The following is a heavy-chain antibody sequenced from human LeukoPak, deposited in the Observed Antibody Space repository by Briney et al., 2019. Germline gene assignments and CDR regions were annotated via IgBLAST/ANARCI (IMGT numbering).Heavy chain of an antibody. J-gene: IGHJ4*02. CDR3: ATLNMITFGGVIVRGEAFDY. CDR1: GYTFTGYY. CDR2: FDPEDGET. Sequence: ASVKVSCKASGYTFTGYYMHWVRQAPGKGLEWMGGFDPEDGETIYAQKFQGRVTMTEDTSTDTAYMELSSLRSEDTAVYYCATLNMITFGGVIVRGEAFDYWGQGTLVTVSS. V-gene: IGHV1-24*01. D-gene: IGHD3-16*02.